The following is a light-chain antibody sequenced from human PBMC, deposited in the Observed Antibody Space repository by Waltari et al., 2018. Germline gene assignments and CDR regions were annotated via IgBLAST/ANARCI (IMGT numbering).Light chain of an antibody. J-gene: IGKJ4*01. Sequence: DIQMTQSPSTLSASLGDRVTITCRASQSISDWLAWYQQKPGKAPNLLIYQASNLESGVPSXXSGSGSGTEFTLTISSLQPDDFATYYCQQYNSYPLTFGGGTKVEIK. V-gene: IGKV1-5*03. CDR2: QAS. CDR1: QSISDW. CDR3: QQYNSYPLT.